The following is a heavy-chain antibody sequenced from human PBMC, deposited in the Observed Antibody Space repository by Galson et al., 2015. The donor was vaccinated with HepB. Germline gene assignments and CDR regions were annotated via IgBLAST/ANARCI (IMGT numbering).Heavy chain of an antibody. V-gene: IGHV1-18*01. CDR1: GYTFTSYG. J-gene: IGHJ4*02. Sequence: SVKVSCKASGYTFTSYGISWVRQAPGQGLKWMGWISAYNGNTNYAQKLQGRVTMTTDTSTSTAYMELRSLRSDDTAVYYCARDRRRGIAAAGPDYWGQGTLVTVSS. CDR3: ARDRRRGIAAAGPDY. CDR2: ISAYNGNT. D-gene: IGHD6-13*01.